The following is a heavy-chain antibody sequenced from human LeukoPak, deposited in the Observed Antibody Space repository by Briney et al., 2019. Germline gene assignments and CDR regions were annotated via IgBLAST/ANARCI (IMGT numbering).Heavy chain of an antibody. V-gene: IGHV1-2*02. CDR2: INPNSGGT. J-gene: IGHJ5*02. CDR3: ARDRAQWLVQNWFDP. D-gene: IGHD6-19*01. CDR1: GYTFTGHY. Sequence: ASVKVSCKASGYTFTGHYMHWVRQAPGQGLEWMGWINPNSGGTNYAQKFQGRVTMTTDTSISTAYMEVSRLRSDDTAVYYCARDRAQWLVQNWFDPWGQGTLVTVSS.